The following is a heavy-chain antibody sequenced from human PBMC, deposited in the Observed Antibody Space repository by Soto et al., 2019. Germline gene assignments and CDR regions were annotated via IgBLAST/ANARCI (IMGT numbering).Heavy chain of an antibody. Sequence: GGSLRLSCAAAGFIYSSYWLSWVRQAPGKGLEWVANIKQDGSEKYYVDSVKGRFTISRDNAKNSLYLQMNSLRAEDTAVYYCARTRVTHYFDYWGQGTLVTVSS. CDR2: IKQDGSEK. J-gene: IGHJ4*02. CDR1: GFIYSSYW. CDR3: ARTRVTHYFDY. D-gene: IGHD4-4*01. V-gene: IGHV3-7*01.